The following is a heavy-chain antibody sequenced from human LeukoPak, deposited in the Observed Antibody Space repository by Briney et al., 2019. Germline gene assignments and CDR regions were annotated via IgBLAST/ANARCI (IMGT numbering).Heavy chain of an antibody. J-gene: IGHJ5*02. Sequence: ASVKVSCKASGGTFSSYAISWVRQAPGQGLEWMGRIIPILGIANYAQKFQGRVTITADKSTSTAYMELSSLRSEDTAVYYCARDRGITIFGVDPWGQGTLVTVSS. CDR2: IIPILGIA. D-gene: IGHD3-3*01. CDR1: GGTFSSYA. CDR3: ARDRGITIFGVDP. V-gene: IGHV1-69*04.